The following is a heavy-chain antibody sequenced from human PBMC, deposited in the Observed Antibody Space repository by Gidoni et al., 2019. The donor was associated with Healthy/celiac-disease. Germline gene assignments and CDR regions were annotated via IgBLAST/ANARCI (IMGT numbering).Heavy chain of an antibody. CDR3: AKDVRLGATIRWRWDY. J-gene: IGHJ4*02. V-gene: IGHV3-23*01. Sequence: EVQLLESGGGLVQPGGSLRLSCAASGFPFSSYAMSWVRQAPGKGLEWVSAISGSGGSTYYADSVKGRFTISRDNSKNTLYLQMNSLRAEDTAVYYCAKDVRLGATIRWRWDYWGQGTLVTVSS. CDR1: GFPFSSYA. CDR2: ISGSGGST. D-gene: IGHD5-12*01.